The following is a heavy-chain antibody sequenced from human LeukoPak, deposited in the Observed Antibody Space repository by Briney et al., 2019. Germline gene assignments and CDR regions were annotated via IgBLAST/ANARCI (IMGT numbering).Heavy chain of an antibody. CDR3: ARVRGGSYYVSSY. CDR1: GFTFSSYG. V-gene: IGHV3-30*02. Sequence: PGGSLRLSCAASGFTFSSYGMHWVRQAPGKGLEWVAFIRYDGTNKYYADSVKGRFTISRDNSKNTLYLQMNSLRAEDTAVYYCARVRGGSYYVSSYWGQGTLVTVSS. CDR2: IRYDGTNK. J-gene: IGHJ4*02. D-gene: IGHD1-26*01.